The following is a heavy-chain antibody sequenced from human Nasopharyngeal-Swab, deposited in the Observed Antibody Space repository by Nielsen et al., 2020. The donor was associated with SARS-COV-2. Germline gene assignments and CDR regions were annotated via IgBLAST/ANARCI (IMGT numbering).Heavy chain of an antibody. V-gene: IGHV1-18*01. Sequence: ASVKVSCRASGYTFTSYGISWVRQAPGQGLEWMGWISAYNGNTNYAQKLQGRVTMTTDTSTGTAYMELRSLRSDDTAVYYCARGRGDYGSGSSNYYMDVWGKGTTVTVSS. CDR3: ARGRGDYGSGSSNYYMDV. CDR2: ISAYNGNT. J-gene: IGHJ6*03. D-gene: IGHD3-10*01. CDR1: GYTFTSYG.